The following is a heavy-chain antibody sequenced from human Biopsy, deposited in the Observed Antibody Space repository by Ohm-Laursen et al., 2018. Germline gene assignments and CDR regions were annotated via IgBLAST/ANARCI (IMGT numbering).Heavy chain of an antibody. CDR3: ATDGAGSYNEN. J-gene: IGHJ4*02. CDR2: ISGSGVTK. D-gene: IGHD3-10*01. Sequence: SLRLSCAASGFTFGDYYMSWIRQAPGKGLEWLSYISGSGVTKMYADSVKGRFTVSRENAKNSLYLEMNNLTVEDTAVYYCATDGAGSYNENWGQGTLVSVPS. CDR1: GFTFGDYY. V-gene: IGHV3-11*01.